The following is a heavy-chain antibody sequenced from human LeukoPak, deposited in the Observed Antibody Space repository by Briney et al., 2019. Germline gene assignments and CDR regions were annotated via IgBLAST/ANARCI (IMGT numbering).Heavy chain of an antibody. J-gene: IGHJ4*02. V-gene: IGHV3-30-3*01. D-gene: IGHD6-19*01. CDR2: ISYDGSNK. CDR1: GFTFSSYA. CDR3: ARPASSAWLVGGY. Sequence: GGSLRLSCAASGFTFSSYAMHWVRQAPGKGLEWVAVISYDGSNKYYADSVKGRFTISRDNSKNTLYLQMNSLRVEDTAVYYCARPASSAWLVGGYWGQGTLVTVSS.